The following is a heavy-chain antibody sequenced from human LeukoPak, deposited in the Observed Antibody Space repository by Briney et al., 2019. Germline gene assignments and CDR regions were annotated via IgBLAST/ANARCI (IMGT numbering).Heavy chain of an antibody. J-gene: IGHJ4*02. CDR2: FDPEHGET. CDR1: GYTLTELS. CDR3: ASDPVGYCSANGCYSVDY. V-gene: IGHV1-24*01. Sequence: GASVKVSCKVSGYTLTELSMHWVRQAPGKGLEWMGGFDPEHGETIYAQKFQGRVTMTEDTSTDTAYMELSSLRSDDTAVYYCASDPVGYCSANGCYSVDYWGQGTLVTVSS. D-gene: IGHD2-15*01.